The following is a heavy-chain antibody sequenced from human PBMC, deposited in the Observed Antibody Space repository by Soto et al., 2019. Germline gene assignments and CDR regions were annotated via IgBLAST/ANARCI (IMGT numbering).Heavy chain of an antibody. V-gene: IGHV3-48*02. CDR1: GFTFSIYS. J-gene: IGHJ3*02. CDR3: ARDPDTAIAHDAFDI. CDR2: ISGSSNTI. D-gene: IGHD5-18*01. Sequence: EVQLVESGGGLVQPGGSLRLSCAASGFTFSIYSMNWVRQAPGQGLEWVSYISGSSNTIYYADSVKGRFTISRDNAKNSLYLQMNSLRDDDTAVYYCARDPDTAIAHDAFDIWGQGTMVTVCS.